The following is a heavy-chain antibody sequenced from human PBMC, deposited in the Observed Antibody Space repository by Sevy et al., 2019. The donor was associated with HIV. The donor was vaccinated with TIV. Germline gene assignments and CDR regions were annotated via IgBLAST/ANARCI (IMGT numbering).Heavy chain of an antibody. CDR1: GFTFSYAW. CDR3: STDPIIVLLVTDGMDV. J-gene: IGHJ6*02. V-gene: IGHV3-15*01. D-gene: IGHD2-8*02. Sequence: GGSLRLSCAASGFTFSYAWMSWVRQAPGKGLEWVGRIKSKSDGGTPDYAAPVKGRFTISRDDSKNTLYLQMKNLKTEDTAVYYCSTDPIIVLLVTDGMDVWGQGTTVTVSS. CDR2: IKSKSDGGTP.